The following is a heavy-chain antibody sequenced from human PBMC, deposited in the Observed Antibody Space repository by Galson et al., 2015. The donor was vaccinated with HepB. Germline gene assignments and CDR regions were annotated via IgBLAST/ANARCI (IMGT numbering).Heavy chain of an antibody. CDR2: MNPNSGNT. CDR1: GYTFTSYD. J-gene: IGHJ6*02. Sequence: SVKVSCKASGYTFTSYDINWVRQATGQGLEWMGWMNPNSGNTGYAQKFQGRVTMTRNTSISTAYMELSSLRSEGTAVYYCAGGGIAAAATHIGMDVWGQGTTVTVSS. V-gene: IGHV1-8*01. D-gene: IGHD6-13*01. CDR3: AGGGIAAAATHIGMDV.